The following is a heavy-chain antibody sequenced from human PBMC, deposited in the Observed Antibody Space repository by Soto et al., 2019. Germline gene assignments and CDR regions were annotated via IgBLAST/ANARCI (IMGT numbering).Heavy chain of an antibody. V-gene: IGHV1-69*01. CDR1: GGTFSSYA. J-gene: IGHJ6*02. CDR2: IIPIFGTA. Sequence: QVQLVQSGAEVKKPGSSVKVSCKASGGTFSSYAISWVRHAPGQGLAWMGGIIPIFGTANYAQKFQGRVTLTADESTSTAYMELSSLRSEDTEVYYCARVGGVGWLPAHYSHYYGMDVWGQGTTVTVAS. CDR3: ARVGGVGWLPAHYSHYYGMDV. D-gene: IGHD2-2*01.